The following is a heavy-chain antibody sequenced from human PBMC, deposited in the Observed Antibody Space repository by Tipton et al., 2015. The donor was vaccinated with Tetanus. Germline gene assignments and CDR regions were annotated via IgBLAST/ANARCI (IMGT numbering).Heavy chain of an antibody. V-gene: IGHV4-30-4*01. CDR2: IHHSGLA. CDR3: ARDRGVRGGYYYYHGMDV. Sequence: LRLSCTVSGDSVSTGNFYWSWIRQPPGKGLEWIAFIHHSGLAFSKPSLKSRVSISIDTSQNQFSLRLTSVTAADTAVYFCARDRGVRGGYYYYHGMDVWGQGTTVTVSS. J-gene: IGHJ6*02. CDR1: GDSVSTGNFY. D-gene: IGHD3-10*01.